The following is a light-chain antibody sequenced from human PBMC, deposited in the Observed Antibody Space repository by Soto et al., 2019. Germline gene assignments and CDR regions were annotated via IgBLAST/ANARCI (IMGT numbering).Light chain of an antibody. CDR1: QTISTY. V-gene: IGKV1-39*01. CDR2: GAS. J-gene: IGKJ2*01. Sequence: DIQMTQSPSSLSASVGDRVTITCRASQTISTYLNWYQQIPGKAPKLLIYGASNLQNGVPSRFSGSGSGTDFTLTISSLQPEDFATYYCQKSSSLPYTFGQGTKLEIK. CDR3: QKSSSLPYT.